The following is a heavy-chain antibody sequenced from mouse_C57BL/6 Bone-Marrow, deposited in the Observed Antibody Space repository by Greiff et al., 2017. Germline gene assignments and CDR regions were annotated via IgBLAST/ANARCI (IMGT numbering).Heavy chain of an antibody. J-gene: IGHJ2*01. V-gene: IGHV1-64*01. D-gene: IGHD2-2*01. CDR3: AKGGGCDVDY. CDR1: GYTFSSYW. Sequence: VQLQQPGAELVKPGASVKLSCKASGYTFSSYWMHWVKQRPGKGLEWIGMIHPNSGSTNYNEKFKSKATMTVDKSSSTAYMQLSSLTSEDSAVYYCAKGGGCDVDYWGQGTTLTVSS. CDR2: IHPNSGST.